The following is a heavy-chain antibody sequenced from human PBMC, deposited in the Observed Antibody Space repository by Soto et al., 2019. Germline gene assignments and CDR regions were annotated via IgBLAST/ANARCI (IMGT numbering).Heavy chain of an antibody. V-gene: IGHV4-31*03. D-gene: IGHD3-10*01. J-gene: IGHJ4*02. Sequence: QVQLQESGPGLVKPSQTLSLTCTVSGGSISSGGYYWSWIRQHPGKGLEWIWYIYYSGSTYYNPSLKSRVTISVDTSKNQFSLKLSSVTAADTAVYYCARVLSYYYGSGTPGAYYFDYWGQGTLVTVSS. CDR3: ARVLSYYYGSGTPGAYYFDY. CDR1: GGSISSGGYY. CDR2: IYYSGST.